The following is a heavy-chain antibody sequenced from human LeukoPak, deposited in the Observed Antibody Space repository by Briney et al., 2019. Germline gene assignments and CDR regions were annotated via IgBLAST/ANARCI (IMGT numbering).Heavy chain of an antibody. Sequence: PSGTLSLTCTVSGGSISSGSYYWSWIRQPAGKGLEWIGRIYTSGSTNYNPSLKSRVTISVDTSKNQFSLKLSSVTAADTAVYYCARDVSGYAWFDPWGQGTLVTVSS. V-gene: IGHV4-61*02. CDR3: ARDVSGYAWFDP. J-gene: IGHJ5*02. CDR1: GGSISSGSYY. D-gene: IGHD3-3*01. CDR2: IYTSGST.